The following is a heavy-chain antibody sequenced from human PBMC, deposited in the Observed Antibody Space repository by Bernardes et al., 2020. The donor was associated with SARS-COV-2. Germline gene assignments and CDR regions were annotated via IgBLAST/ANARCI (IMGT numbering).Heavy chain of an antibody. V-gene: IGHV1-18*01. Sequence: ASVKVSCKVSGYPFTRYGISWVRQAPGQGLEWMGWIAAYNGKTEYAEKVQGRVTLTIEPSTDTAYMELRSLRPADTGVYYCARDLGAADYYYDGMDVWGRGTTVIVS. CDR3: ARDLGAADYYYDGMDV. CDR2: IAAYNGKT. J-gene: IGHJ6*02. CDR1: GYPFTRYG. D-gene: IGHD6-13*01.